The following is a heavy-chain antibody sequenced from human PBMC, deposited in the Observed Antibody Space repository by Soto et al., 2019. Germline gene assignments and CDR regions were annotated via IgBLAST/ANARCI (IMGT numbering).Heavy chain of an antibody. CDR2: MFYGGNT. D-gene: IGHD1-26*01. V-gene: IGHV4-59*01. J-gene: IGHJ4*01. CDR1: GDSISSYY. Sequence: SETLSLTCTVSGDSISSYYCTWIRQAPGKGLEWIGYMFYGGNTFYNPSLNSRVTISLDTSKNQFSLNLKSVTTADTAVYYCALGNPGSYLFYCGQGSLVTVSS. CDR3: ALGNPGSYLFY.